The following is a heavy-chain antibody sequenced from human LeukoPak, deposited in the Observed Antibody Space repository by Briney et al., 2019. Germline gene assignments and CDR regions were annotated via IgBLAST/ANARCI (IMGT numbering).Heavy chain of an antibody. V-gene: IGHV3-7*03. D-gene: IGHD1-26*01. CDR1: GFTFSSYW. CDR3: AKDGGSYRNWFDP. Sequence: GGSLRLSCAASGFTFSSYWMSWVRQAPGKGLEWVANIKQDGSEKYYVDSVKGRFTISRDNAKNTLYLQMNSLRAEDTAVYYCAKDGGSYRNWFDPWGQGTLVTVSS. J-gene: IGHJ5*02. CDR2: IKQDGSEK.